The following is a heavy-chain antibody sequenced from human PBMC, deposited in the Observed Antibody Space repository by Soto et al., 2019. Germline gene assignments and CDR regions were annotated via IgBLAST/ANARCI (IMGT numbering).Heavy chain of an antibody. CDR2: INPNSGAT. J-gene: IGHJ6*02. Sequence: QVQLVQSGAEVKKPGASVKVSCKASGYTFTGYYMHWVRQAPGQGLEWMGWINPNSGATNYAQKFQGRVTMTRDTSISTTYMGLSRLISDDTAVNYWARETDSGGTDGMGVWGQGTTVTVSS. CDR3: ARETDSGGTDGMGV. CDR1: GYTFTGYY. D-gene: IGHD1-26*01. V-gene: IGHV1-2*02.